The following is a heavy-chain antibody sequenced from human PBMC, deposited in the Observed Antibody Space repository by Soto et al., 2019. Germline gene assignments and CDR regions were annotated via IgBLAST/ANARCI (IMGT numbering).Heavy chain of an antibody. Sequence: PGGSLRLSCAASGFTFSSYGMHWVRQAPGKGLEWVAVIWYDGSNKYYADSVKGRFTISRDNAKNSLFLQMNSLRDEDTAVYYCARDYFDSSGYYPRFDYWGQGTLVTVSS. CDR3: ARDYFDSSGYYPRFDY. CDR1: GFTFSSYG. CDR2: IWYDGSNK. J-gene: IGHJ4*02. D-gene: IGHD3-22*01. V-gene: IGHV3-33*01.